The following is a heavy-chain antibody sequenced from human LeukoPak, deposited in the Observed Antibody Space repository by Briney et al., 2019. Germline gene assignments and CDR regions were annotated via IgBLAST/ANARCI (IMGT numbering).Heavy chain of an antibody. CDR3: ARDSIGGYDSSGYVY. CDR2: ISSSSSYI. Sequence: PGGSLRLSCAASGFTFSSYSMNWVRQAPGKGLEWVSSISSSSSYIYYADSVKGRFTISRDNAKNSLYLQMNSLRAEDTAVYYCARDSIGGYDSSGYVYWGQGTLVTVSP. D-gene: IGHD3-22*01. CDR1: GFTFSSYS. V-gene: IGHV3-21*01. J-gene: IGHJ4*02.